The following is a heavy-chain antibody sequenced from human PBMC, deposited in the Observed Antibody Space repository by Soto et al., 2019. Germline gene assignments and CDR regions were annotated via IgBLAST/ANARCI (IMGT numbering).Heavy chain of an antibody. D-gene: IGHD1-26*01. Sequence: GESLKISCKGSGYSSTSYWISWVRQMPGKGLEWMGRIDPSDSYTNYSPSFQGHVTISADKSISTAYLQWSSLKASDTAMYYCARNSGSGYQYSGMEVWGKGTTVTVPS. V-gene: IGHV5-10-1*01. CDR3: ARNSGSGYQYSGMEV. J-gene: IGHJ6*04. CDR1: GYSSTSYW. CDR2: IDPSDSYT.